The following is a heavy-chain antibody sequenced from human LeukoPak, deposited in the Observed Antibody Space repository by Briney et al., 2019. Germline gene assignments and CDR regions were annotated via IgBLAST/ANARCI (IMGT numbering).Heavy chain of an antibody. D-gene: IGHD3-10*01. CDR1: GFTFSSYG. J-gene: IGHJ4*02. CDR3: ASVPQGITMVRGDHDY. V-gene: IGHV3-23*01. CDR2: ISGSGGST. Sequence: GGSLRLSCAASGFTFSSYGMSWVRQAPGKGLEWVSAISGSGGSTYYADSVKGRFTISRDNSKNTLYLQMNSLRAEDTAVYYCASVPQGITMVRGDHDYWGQGTLVTVSS.